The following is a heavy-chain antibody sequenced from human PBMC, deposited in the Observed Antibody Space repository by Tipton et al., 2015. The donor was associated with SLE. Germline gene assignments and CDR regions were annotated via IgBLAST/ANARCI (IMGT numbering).Heavy chain of an antibody. D-gene: IGHD3-3*01. J-gene: IGHJ5*02. CDR3: ARDRFWSGYYGWFDP. CDR1: GFTFSSYS. Sequence: SLRLPCAASGFTFSSYSMNWVRQAPGKGLEWVSSISSSSSYIYYADSVKGRFTISRDNAKNSLYLQMNSLRAEDTAVYYCARDRFWSGYYGWFDPWGQGTLVTVSS. V-gene: IGHV3-21*04. CDR2: ISSSSSYI.